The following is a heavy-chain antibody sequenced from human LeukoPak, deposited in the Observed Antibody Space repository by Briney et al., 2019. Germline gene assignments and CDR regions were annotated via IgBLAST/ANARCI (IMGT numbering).Heavy chain of an antibody. V-gene: IGHV3-7*03. CDR1: GLTLSNVW. Sequence: GGSLRLSCAVSGLTLSNVWMNWARQAPGKGLEWVASINHNGNVNHYVDSVKGRFTISRDNAKNSLYLQMSNLRAEDTAVYFCARGGGLDVWAKGPRSPSP. D-gene: IGHD3-16*01. CDR3: ARGGGLDV. J-gene: IGHJ6*02. CDR2: INHNGNVN.